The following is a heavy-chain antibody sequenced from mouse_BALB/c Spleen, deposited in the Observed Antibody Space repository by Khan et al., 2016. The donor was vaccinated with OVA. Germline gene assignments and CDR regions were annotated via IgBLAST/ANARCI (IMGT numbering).Heavy chain of an antibody. J-gene: IGHJ3*01. CDR3: ASSTYTYAFAY. CDR2: MIYTGYT. CDR1: GDSITSGY. Sequence: EVQLQESGPSLVKPSQTLSLTCSVTGDSITSGYWSWIRKFPGNKLEYRGYMIYTGYTDYNPSLKSRLAITRHTSKNQYYLQLNYVTTEDTATYYCASSTYTYAFAYWGQGTLVTVSA. V-gene: IGHV3-8*02. D-gene: IGHD2-14*01.